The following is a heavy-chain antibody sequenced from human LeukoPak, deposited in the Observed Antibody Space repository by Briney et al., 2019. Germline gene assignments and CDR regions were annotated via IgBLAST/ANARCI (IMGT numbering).Heavy chain of an antibody. CDR1: GYTFTGYY. CDR2: INPNSGGT. D-gene: IGHD5-12*01. CDR3: ARDQKSGYSGYGYNDAFDI. Sequence: ASVKVSCKASGYTFTGYYMHGVRQAPGQGLEWMGWINPNSGGTNYAQKFQGRVTMTRDTSISTAYMELSRLRSDDTAVYYCARDQKSGYSGYGYNDAFDIWGQGTMVTVSS. J-gene: IGHJ3*02. V-gene: IGHV1-2*02.